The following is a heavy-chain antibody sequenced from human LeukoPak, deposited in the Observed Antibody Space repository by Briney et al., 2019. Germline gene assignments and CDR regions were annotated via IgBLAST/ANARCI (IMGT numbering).Heavy chain of an antibody. CDR2: INHSGST. CDR1: GGSFSGYY. J-gene: IGHJ3*02. D-gene: IGHD5-18*01. V-gene: IGHV4-34*01. Sequence: SETLSLTCAVYGGSFSGYYWSWIRQPPGKGLEWIGEINHSGSTNYNPSLKSRVTISVDTSKNQFSLKLSSVTAADTAVYYCARLQLWQHDAFDIWGQGTMVTVSS. CDR3: ARLQLWQHDAFDI.